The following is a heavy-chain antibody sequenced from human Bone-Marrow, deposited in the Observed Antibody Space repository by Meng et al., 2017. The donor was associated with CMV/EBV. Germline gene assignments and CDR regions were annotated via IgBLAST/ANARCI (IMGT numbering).Heavy chain of an antibody. CDR3: ARDPVRIVVVPAAMPTYYYYYYGKDV. D-gene: IGHD2-2*01. Sequence: ESLKISCAASGFTFSSYWMSWVRQAPGKGLEWVANIKQDGSEKYYVDSVKGRFTISRDNAKNSLYLQMNSLRAEDTAVYYCARDPVRIVVVPAAMPTYYYYYYGKDVWGQGTTVTVSS. CDR1: GFTFSSYW. J-gene: IGHJ6*02. V-gene: IGHV3-7*01. CDR2: IKQDGSEK.